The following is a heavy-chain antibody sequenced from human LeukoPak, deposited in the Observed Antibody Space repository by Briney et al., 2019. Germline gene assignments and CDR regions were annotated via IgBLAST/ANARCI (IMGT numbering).Heavy chain of an antibody. CDR2: MNPNSGNT. CDR3: ARRRGYFDPGGFDY. CDR1: GYTFTSYD. D-gene: IGHD3-9*01. Sequence: ASVKVSCKASGYTFTSYDINWVRQATGQGLEWMGWMNPNSGNTGYAQKFQGRVTMTRDTSISTAYMELSSLRSEDTAMYYCARRRGYFDPGGFDYWGQGTLVTVSS. V-gene: IGHV1-8*01. J-gene: IGHJ4*02.